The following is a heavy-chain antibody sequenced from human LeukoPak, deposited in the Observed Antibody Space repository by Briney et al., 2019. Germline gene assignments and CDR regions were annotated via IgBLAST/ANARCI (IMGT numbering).Heavy chain of an antibody. CDR1: GFTFSTYS. Sequence: PGGSLRLSCATSGFTFSTYSMTWVRQAPGKGLEWGSYISSSSSTIYYADSVKGRFTISRDNAKNSLYLQMNSLRAEDTAVYYCASAVWTNKPYYYDSSGYPTAWGQGTLVTVSS. V-gene: IGHV3-48*04. J-gene: IGHJ5*02. CDR2: ISSSSSTI. D-gene: IGHD3-22*01. CDR3: ASAVWTNKPYYYDSSGYPTA.